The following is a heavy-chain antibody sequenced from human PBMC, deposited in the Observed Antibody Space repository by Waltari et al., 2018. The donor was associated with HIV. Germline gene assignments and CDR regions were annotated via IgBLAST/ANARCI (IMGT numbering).Heavy chain of an antibody. J-gene: IGHJ4*02. CDR2: ISAYNGNT. Sequence: QVQLVQSGAEVKKPGASVKVSCKASGSTFTSYGISWVRQAPGQGLEWMGWISAYNGNTNYAQKLQGRVTMTTDTSTSTAYMELRSLRSDDTAVYYCARDKTTYYYGSGVSYWGQGTLVTVSS. CDR1: GSTFTSYG. CDR3: ARDKTTYYYGSGVSY. D-gene: IGHD3-10*01. V-gene: IGHV1-18*01.